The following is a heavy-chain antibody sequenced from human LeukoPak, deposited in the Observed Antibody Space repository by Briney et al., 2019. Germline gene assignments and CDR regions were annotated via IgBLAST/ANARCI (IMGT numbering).Heavy chain of an antibody. V-gene: IGHV3-7*03. CDR2: IKEDGSDK. CDR3: AKDRTRQAY. J-gene: IGHJ4*02. D-gene: IGHD3-3*01. CDR1: GFTLSNYW. Sequence: PGGSLRLSCAASGFTLSNYWMSWVRQTPGKGLEWVANIKEDGSDKYYVDSLKGRFTISRDNAKNSLYLQMNSLRAEDTAVYYCAKDRTRQAYWGQGTLVTVSS.